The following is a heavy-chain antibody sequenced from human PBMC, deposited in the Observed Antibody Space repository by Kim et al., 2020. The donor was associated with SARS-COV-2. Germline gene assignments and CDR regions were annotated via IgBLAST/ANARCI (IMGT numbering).Heavy chain of an antibody. D-gene: IGHD5-18*01. CDR2: ISYDGSNK. J-gene: IGHJ3*02. CDR1: GFTFSSYG. Sequence: GGSLRLSCAASGFTFSSYGMHWVRQAPGKGLEWVAVISYDGSNKYYADSVKGRFTISRDNSKNTLYLQMNSLRAEDTAVYYCARSGYSYGYATWGAFDIWGQGTMVTVSS. V-gene: IGHV3-33*05. CDR3: ARSGYSYGYATWGAFDI.